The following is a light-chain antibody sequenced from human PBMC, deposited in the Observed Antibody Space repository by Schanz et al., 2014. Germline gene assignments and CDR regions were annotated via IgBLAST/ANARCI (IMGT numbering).Light chain of an antibody. CDR2: DVT. Sequence: QSALTQPASVSGSPGQSITISCTGTSSDIGSYNYVSWYQQYPGEAPKLIIYDVTYRPSGVSHRFSGSKSGNTASLTISGLLAEDEADYYCCSYAGSSAFWVFGGGTKLTVL. CDR1: SSDIGSYNY. J-gene: IGLJ3*02. V-gene: IGLV2-23*02. CDR3: CSYAGSSAFWV.